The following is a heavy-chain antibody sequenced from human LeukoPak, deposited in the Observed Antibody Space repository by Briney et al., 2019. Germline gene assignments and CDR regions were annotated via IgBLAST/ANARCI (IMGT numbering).Heavy chain of an antibody. J-gene: IGHJ3*02. CDR2: ISGSDRGGMT. V-gene: IGHV3-23*01. CDR1: GFVFSTYA. Sequence: PGGSLGLSCAASGFVFSTYAMSWVRQVPGMGLEWVSAISGSDRGGMTYYADSVKGRFTISRDNSKNTVYLQMNSLRAGDTAVYYCAREKRTEWTTGAFDMWGQGTMVIVSS. CDR3: AREKRTEWTTGAFDM. D-gene: IGHD3-3*01.